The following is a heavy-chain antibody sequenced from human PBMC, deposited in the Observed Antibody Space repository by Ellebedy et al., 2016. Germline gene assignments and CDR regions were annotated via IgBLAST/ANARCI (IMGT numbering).Heavy chain of an antibody. CDR3: VREGGGGWSDP. V-gene: IGHV1-18*01. CDR2: ISVYNGDT. Sequence: ASVKVSXXASGYTFRSYTISWVRQAPGQGLEWMGWISVYNGDTHYAQKVQGRVTMTTDTSMRTAYLEVRSLRSADTAVYYCVREGGGGWSDPWGQGTLVTVSS. D-gene: IGHD4-23*01. J-gene: IGHJ5*02. CDR1: GYTFRSYT.